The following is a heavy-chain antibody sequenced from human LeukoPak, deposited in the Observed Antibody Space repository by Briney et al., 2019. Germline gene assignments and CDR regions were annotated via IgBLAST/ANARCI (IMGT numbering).Heavy chain of an antibody. D-gene: IGHD4-17*01. CDR1: GFTFSSYG. CDR3: AKFYLGTXTTPWADY. V-gene: IGHV3-30*18. Sequence: PGGSLRLSCAASGFTFSSYGMHWVRQAPGKGLEWVAVISYDGSNKYYADSVKGRFTISRDNSKNTLYLQMNSLRAEDTAVYYCAKFYLGTXTTPWADYW. J-gene: IGHJ4*01. CDR2: ISYDGSNK.